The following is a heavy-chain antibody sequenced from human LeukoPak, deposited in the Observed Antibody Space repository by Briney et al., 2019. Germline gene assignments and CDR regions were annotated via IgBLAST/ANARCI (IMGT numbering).Heavy chain of an antibody. CDR3: ARDTVAGTTGLDV. V-gene: IGHV3-7*01. J-gene: IGHJ6*04. Sequence: PGGSLRLSCVGSGFIFSRYWMTWVRQAPGKGLEWVANIKENGKDKYYVDSVKGRFTISKDNAKNSVYVQMNSLRAEDTAVYYCARDTVAGTTGLDVWGKGTTVTVSS. CDR1: GFIFSRYW. CDR2: IKENGKDK. D-gene: IGHD1-7*01.